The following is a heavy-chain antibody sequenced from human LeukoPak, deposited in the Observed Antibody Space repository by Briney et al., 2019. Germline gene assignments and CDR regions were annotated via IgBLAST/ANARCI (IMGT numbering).Heavy chain of an antibody. CDR1: GYTFTSYG. V-gene: IGHV1-18*01. CDR3: ARDPPYISYYYDSSGYYGYFDY. CDR2: ISAYNGNT. D-gene: IGHD3-22*01. Sequence: GASVKVSCKASGYTFTSYGISWVRQAPGQGLEWMGWISAYNGNTNYAQKLPGRVTMTTDTSTSTAYMELRSLRSDDTAVYYCARDPPYISYYYDSSGYYGYFDYWGQGTLVTVSS. J-gene: IGHJ4*02.